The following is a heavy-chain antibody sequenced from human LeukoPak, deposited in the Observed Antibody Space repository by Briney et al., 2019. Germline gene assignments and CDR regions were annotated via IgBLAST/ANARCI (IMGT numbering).Heavy chain of an antibody. J-gene: IGHJ4*02. D-gene: IGHD2-2*01. V-gene: IGHV4-34*01. Sequence: SETLSLTCAVYGGSFSGYYWSWIRQPPGKGLEWIGEINHSGSTNYNPSLKSRVTISVDTSKNQFSLKLSSVTAADTAVYYCARLVVPANHFDYWGQGTLVTVSS. CDR2: INHSGST. CDR1: GGSFSGYY. CDR3: ARLVVPANHFDY.